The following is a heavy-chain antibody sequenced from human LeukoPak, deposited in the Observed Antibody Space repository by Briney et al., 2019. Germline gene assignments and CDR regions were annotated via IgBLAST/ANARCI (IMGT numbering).Heavy chain of an antibody. CDR2: IYSDGTT. V-gene: IGHV3-66*02. Sequence: PGGSLRLSCAASGFTVSSNYMTWVRRAPGKGLEWVSVIYSDGTTYYADSVKGRFTISRDNLKNMLYLEMNSLRTEDTAVYYCAREGSGRYYMDFDYWGRGTLVTVSS. J-gene: IGHJ4*02. CDR3: AREGSGRYYMDFDY. D-gene: IGHD1-26*01. CDR1: GFTVSSNY.